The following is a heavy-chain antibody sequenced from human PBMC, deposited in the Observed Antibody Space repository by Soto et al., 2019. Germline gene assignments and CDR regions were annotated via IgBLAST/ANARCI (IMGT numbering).Heavy chain of an antibody. Sequence: GGSLRLSCAASGFTFSSYGMHWVRQAPGKGLEWVAVIWYDGSNKYYADSVKGRFTISRDNSKNTLYLQMNSLRAEDTAVYYCARDGNYGARYYGMDVWGQGTTVTVSS. CDR3: ARDGNYGARYYGMDV. CDR1: GFTFSSYG. CDR2: IWYDGSNK. V-gene: IGHV3-33*01. D-gene: IGHD4-4*01. J-gene: IGHJ6*02.